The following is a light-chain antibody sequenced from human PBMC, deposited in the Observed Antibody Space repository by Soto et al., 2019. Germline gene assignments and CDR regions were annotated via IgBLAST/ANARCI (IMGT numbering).Light chain of an antibody. CDR3: QQYGSSPWT. CDR2: AAA. V-gene: IGKV3-20*01. CDR1: QSVSSNS. Sequence: IVLTQSPDTLSLSPGARAPLSCRATQSVSSNSLAWYQQKPGQAPRLLIYAAATRATGIPDRFSGSGSGTDFTLTISRLEPEDFAVYCCQQYGSSPWTFGQGTKVDI. J-gene: IGKJ1*01.